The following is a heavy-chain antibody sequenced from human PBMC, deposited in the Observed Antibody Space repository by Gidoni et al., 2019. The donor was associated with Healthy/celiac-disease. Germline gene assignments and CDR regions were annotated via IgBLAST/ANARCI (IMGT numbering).Heavy chain of an antibody. V-gene: IGHV3-23*01. Sequence: EVQLLETGGGLVQPGVSLRLSCAASGFTFSSYAMSWVRQAPGKGLGWVSAISGSGGSTYYADSVKGRFTISRDNSKNTLYLQMNSLRAEDTAVYYCAKDKAVVVAATRYNWFDPWGQGTLVTVSS. CDR2: ISGSGGST. CDR1: GFTFSSYA. CDR3: AKDKAVVVAATRYNWFDP. J-gene: IGHJ5*02. D-gene: IGHD2-15*01.